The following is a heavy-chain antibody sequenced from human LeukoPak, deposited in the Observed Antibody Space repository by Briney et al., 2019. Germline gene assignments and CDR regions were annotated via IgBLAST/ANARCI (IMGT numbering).Heavy chain of an antibody. CDR3: ARARAGSNDY. Sequence: VASVKISCKASGYTFSGYFIHWVRQAPGQGLEWMGRINPNSGDTNYAQKFQGRASMPRDTSISTAHMELTRLTSDDSAMYYCARARAGSNDYWGQGTLVTVSS. J-gene: IGHJ4*02. CDR1: GYTFSGYF. D-gene: IGHD6-13*01. CDR2: INPNSGDT. V-gene: IGHV1-2*02.